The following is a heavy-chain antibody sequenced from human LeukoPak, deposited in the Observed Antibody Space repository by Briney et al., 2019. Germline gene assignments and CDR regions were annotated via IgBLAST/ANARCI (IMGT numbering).Heavy chain of an antibody. V-gene: IGHV3-7*05. CDR3: VRDGSGYDY. J-gene: IGHJ4*02. D-gene: IGHD6-19*01. CDR2: INQGGSEK. Sequence: PGGSLRLSCAASGFTFSNYWMSWVRQAPGKGLERVANINQGGSEKYYLNSVKGRFTISRDNAKNSLYLQMNSLRADDTAIYYCVRDGSGYDYWGQGTLVTVSS. CDR1: GFTFSNYW.